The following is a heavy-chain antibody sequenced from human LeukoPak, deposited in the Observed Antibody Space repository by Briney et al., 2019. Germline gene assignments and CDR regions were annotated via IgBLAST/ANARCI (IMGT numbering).Heavy chain of an antibody. CDR3: ARDRPRGIDYYYYMDV. J-gene: IGHJ6*03. CDR1: GFTFSTYG. CDR2: ISYDGSNK. V-gene: IGHV3-30*03. D-gene: IGHD3-10*01. Sequence: PGGSLRLSCAASGFTFSTYGMHWVRQAPGKGLEWVAFISYDGSNKYYRDSVKGRFTISRDNSKNTLYLQMNSLRAEDTAVYYCARDRPRGIDYYYYMDVWGKGTTVTVSS.